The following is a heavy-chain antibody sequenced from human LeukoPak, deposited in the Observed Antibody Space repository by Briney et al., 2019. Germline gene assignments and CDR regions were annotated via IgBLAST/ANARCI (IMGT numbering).Heavy chain of an antibody. Sequence: GGSLRLSCAASVFTFTCCWMSWVRQTPGKGLEWVASIKQDGREKFYADSVKGRFTISRDNAKNSLYLQVNSLRAEDTAVYYCARVPGRTRYFDSWGQGTLVTVSS. CDR1: VFTFTCCW. CDR3: ARVPGRTRYFDS. V-gene: IGHV3-7*01. J-gene: IGHJ4*02. D-gene: IGHD1-26*01. CDR2: IKQDGREK.